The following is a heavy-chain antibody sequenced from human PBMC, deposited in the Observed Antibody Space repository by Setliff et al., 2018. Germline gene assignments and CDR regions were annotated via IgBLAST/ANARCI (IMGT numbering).Heavy chain of an antibody. D-gene: IGHD1-26*01. CDR1: GDTFRTYS. Sequence: RASVKVSCKISGDTFRTYSINWVRQAPGQGLEWMGGIIPIFGAADYAQKFQGRVTITTDESASTSYMELIRLRSDGPAVYYCARDQSPHYYHPASGDAFDSRGQGTLVTVSS. CDR2: IIPIFGAA. V-gene: IGHV1-69*05. J-gene: IGHJ3*01. CDR3: ARDQSPHYYHPASGDAFDS.